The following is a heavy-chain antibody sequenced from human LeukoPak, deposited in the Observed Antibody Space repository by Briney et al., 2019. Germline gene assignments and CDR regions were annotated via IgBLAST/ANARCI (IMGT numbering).Heavy chain of an antibody. D-gene: IGHD6-13*01. CDR1: EFTFSKFY. CDR3: TRAIAAAAGRRY. V-gene: IGHV3-21*04. CDR2: ISGNSRFI. Sequence: GGSLRLSCTASEFTFSKFYMNWVRQAPGKGLEWVSSISGNSRFIYYADSVKGRFTISRDNADNSASLQMNSLKTEDTAVYYYTRAIAAAAGRRYWGQGTLVTVSS. J-gene: IGHJ4*02.